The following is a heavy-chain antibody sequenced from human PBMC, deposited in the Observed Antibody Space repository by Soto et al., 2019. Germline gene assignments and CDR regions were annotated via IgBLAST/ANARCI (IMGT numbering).Heavy chain of an antibody. CDR2: IYYRGNA. CDR3: ARLEGLATISYYFDF. D-gene: IGHD3-9*01. J-gene: IGHJ4*02. Sequence: QLQLQESGPGLVKPSETLSLTCSVSDDSINSDKYYWGWIRQPPGQGLEWIGSIYYRGNAYYNPSRQTRVTISLDKSRSQFSLKLNSVTAADSAVYFCARLEGLATISYYFDFWGPGALVTVSS. CDR1: DDSINSDKYY. V-gene: IGHV4-39*01.